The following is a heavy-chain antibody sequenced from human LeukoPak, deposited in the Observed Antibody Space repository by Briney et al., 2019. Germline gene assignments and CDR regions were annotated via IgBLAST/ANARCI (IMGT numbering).Heavy chain of an antibody. CDR2: IRYDGSNK. Sequence: PGGSLRLSCAASGFTFSSYGMHWVRQAPGKGLEWVAFIRYDGSNKYYADSVKGRFTISRDNSKNTLYLQMNSLRAEDTAVYYCAKPLGAYSSSWYYFDYWGQGTLVTVSS. CDR1: GFTFSSYG. V-gene: IGHV3-30*02. J-gene: IGHJ4*02. CDR3: AKPLGAYSSSWYYFDY. D-gene: IGHD6-13*01.